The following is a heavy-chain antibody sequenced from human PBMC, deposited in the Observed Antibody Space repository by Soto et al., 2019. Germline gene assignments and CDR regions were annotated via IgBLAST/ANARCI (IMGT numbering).Heavy chain of an antibody. CDR3: ARDAGATRYYGMDV. D-gene: IGHD1-26*01. V-gene: IGHV1-18*01. CDR2: ISAYNGNT. CDR1: GYTFTSYG. Sequence: ASVKVSCKASGYTFTSYGISWVRQAPGQGLEWMGWISAYNGNTNYAQKLRGRVTMTTDTSTSTAYMELRSLRSDDTAVYYCARDAGATRYYGMDVWGQGTTVTVSS. J-gene: IGHJ6*02.